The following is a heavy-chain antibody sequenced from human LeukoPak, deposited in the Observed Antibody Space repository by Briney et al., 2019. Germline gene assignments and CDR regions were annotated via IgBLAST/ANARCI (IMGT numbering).Heavy chain of an antibody. CDR3: AKSDGGSCSSTTCYDYFDS. V-gene: IGHV3-30*02. D-gene: IGHD2-2*01. CDR2: IRYDGSNE. CDR1: GFTFSSYG. J-gene: IGHJ4*02. Sequence: GGSLRLSCAASGFTFSSYGMHWVRQAPGKGLEWVAFIRYDGSNEYYADSVKGRFTISRDNSKNTLYLQMNSLRAEDTAVYYCAKSDGGSCSSTTCYDYFDSWGQGSLVTVSS.